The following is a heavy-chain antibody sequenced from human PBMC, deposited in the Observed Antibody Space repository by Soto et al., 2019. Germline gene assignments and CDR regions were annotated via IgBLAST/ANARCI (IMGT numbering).Heavy chain of an antibody. Sequence: ASVKVSCKASGYTFTSYDINWVRQATGQGLEWMGWMNPNSGNTGYAQKFQGRVTMTRNTSISTAYMELSSLRSEDTAVYYCARVRPTVLRFLEDYYYYMDVWGKGTTVTVSS. CDR2: MNPNSGNT. V-gene: IGHV1-8*01. D-gene: IGHD3-3*01. CDR1: GYTFTSYD. CDR3: ARVRPTVLRFLEDYYYYMDV. J-gene: IGHJ6*03.